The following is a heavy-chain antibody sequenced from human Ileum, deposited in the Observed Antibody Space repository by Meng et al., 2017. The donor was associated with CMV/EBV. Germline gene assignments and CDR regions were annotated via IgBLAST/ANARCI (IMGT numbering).Heavy chain of an antibody. D-gene: IGHD3-10*01. CDR1: GFTFSSYS. CDR3: ARAPFGDWKHPMRY. Sequence: GESLKISCAASGFTFSSYSMNWVRQAPGKGLEWVSSISSSSSYIYYADSVKGRFTISRDNAKNSLYLQMNSLRAEDTAVYYCARAPFGDWKHPMRYWGQGTLVTVSS. J-gene: IGHJ4*02. V-gene: IGHV3-21*01. CDR2: ISSSSSYI.